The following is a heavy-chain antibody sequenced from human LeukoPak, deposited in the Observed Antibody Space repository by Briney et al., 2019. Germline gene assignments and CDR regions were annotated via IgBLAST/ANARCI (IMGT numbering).Heavy chain of an antibody. D-gene: IGHD1-26*01. Sequence: GASVKVSCKASGGTFSSYAISWVRQAPGQGLEWMGGIIPIFGTANYAQKFQGRVTITADKSTSTAYMELSSLRSEDTAVYYCSLIVGATGDYWGQGTLVTVSS. CDR1: GGTFSSYA. CDR3: SLIVGATGDY. CDR2: IIPIFGTA. V-gene: IGHV1-69*06. J-gene: IGHJ4*02.